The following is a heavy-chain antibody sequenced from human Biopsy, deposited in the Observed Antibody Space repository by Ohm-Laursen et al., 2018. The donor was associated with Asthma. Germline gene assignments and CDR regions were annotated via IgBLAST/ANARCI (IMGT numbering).Heavy chain of an antibody. V-gene: IGHV3-21*01. CDR3: SRDRGESGYDFGRYDY. Sequence: SLRLSCAASGFTFSTYSMNWVRQAPGKGLEWVSSISSTSTYIYYADSVKGRFTISRDNAKNSLYLQMNSLGAEDMAVYYCSRDRGESGYDFGRYDYWGQGTLVTVSS. D-gene: IGHD5-12*01. CDR1: GFTFSTYS. J-gene: IGHJ4*02. CDR2: ISSTSTYI.